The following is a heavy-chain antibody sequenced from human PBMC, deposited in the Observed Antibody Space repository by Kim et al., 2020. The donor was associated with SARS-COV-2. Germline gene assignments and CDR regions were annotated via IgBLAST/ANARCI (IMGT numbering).Heavy chain of an antibody. V-gene: IGHV4-31*03. CDR3: AGFPFRALLEGSVDY. CDR1: GGSISSGCYY. CDR2: IYYSGST. Sequence: SETLSLTCTVSGGSISSGCYYWSWIRQHPGKGLDWIGYIYYSGSTYYNPSLKSRVTITIDTSKNHFSLRLSSVTAADTSVYYCAGFPFRALLEGSVDYCGQGTLVTVSS. D-gene: IGHD1-26*01. J-gene: IGHJ4*02.